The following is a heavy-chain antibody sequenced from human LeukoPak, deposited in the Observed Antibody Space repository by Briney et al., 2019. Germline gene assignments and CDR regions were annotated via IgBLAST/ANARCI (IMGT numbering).Heavy chain of an antibody. CDR3: ASIRGTLGY. CDR1: GFTFSDHF. J-gene: IGHJ4*02. Sequence: GGSLRLSCAASGFTFSDHFMDWVRQAPRKGLEWVGRIKNKANSYITQYAASMEGRFTISRDDSKNSLYLQMSSLKTEDTAMYYCASIRGTLGYWGQGIVVTVSS. D-gene: IGHD1-26*01. V-gene: IGHV3-72*01. CDR2: IKNKANSYIT.